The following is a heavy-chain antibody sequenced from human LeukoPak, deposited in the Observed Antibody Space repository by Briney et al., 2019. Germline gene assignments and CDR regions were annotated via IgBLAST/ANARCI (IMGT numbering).Heavy chain of an antibody. Sequence: PSETLSLTCTVSGGSISSSSYDWGWIRQPPGKGLEWIGSIYYSGSTYYNPSLKSRVTISVDTSKNQFSLKLSSVTAADTAVYYCARETYGDYGRGYFDYWGQGTLVTVSS. CDR2: IYYSGST. CDR3: ARETYGDYGRGYFDY. D-gene: IGHD4-17*01. V-gene: IGHV4-39*07. J-gene: IGHJ4*02. CDR1: GGSISSSSYD.